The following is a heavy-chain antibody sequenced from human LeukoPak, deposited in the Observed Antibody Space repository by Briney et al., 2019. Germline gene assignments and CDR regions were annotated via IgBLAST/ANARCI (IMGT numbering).Heavy chain of an antibody. Sequence: ASVKVSCKVFGYTLTELSMHWVRQAPGKGLEWMGGFDPEDGETIYAQKFQGRVTMTEDTSTDTAYMELSSLRSEDTAVYYCATGPAVAGCFDYWGQGTLVTVSS. D-gene: IGHD6-19*01. CDR2: FDPEDGET. CDR3: ATGPAVAGCFDY. V-gene: IGHV1-24*01. CDR1: GYTLTELS. J-gene: IGHJ4*02.